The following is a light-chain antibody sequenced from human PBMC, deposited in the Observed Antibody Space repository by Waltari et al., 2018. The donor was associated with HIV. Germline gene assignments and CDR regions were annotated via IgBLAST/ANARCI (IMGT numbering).Light chain of an antibody. Sequence: SYELTQPPSVSVSPGQTARITCSGDALPKRFAYWYQQRSGRAPVLVIYADNTRPAGIPERFSATNSGTVATLTISGAQVDDEADYYCYSIDGSGHYRVFGGGTKLTVL. CDR3: YSIDGSGHYRV. CDR1: ALPKRF. J-gene: IGLJ2*01. V-gene: IGLV3-10*01. CDR2: ADN.